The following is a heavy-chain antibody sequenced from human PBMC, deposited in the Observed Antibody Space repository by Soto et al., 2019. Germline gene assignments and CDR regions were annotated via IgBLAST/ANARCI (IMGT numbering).Heavy chain of an antibody. D-gene: IGHD1-26*01. J-gene: IGHJ5*02. CDR2: IYYTGTT. CDR1: GGAISDARFY. CDR3: ARQKWEQPKWFDP. Sequence: QLQLQESGPGLVKPSETLSLTCSLSGGAISDARFYWGWIRQSPGRGLEWIGSIYYTGTTFFNPSLQSRFTISVDTSENQFSLKLYSVTAADTALYFCARQKWEQPKWFDPWGQGILVIVSP. V-gene: IGHV4-39*01.